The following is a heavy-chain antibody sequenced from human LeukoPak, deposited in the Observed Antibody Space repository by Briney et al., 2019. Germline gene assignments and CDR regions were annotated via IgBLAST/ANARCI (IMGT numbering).Heavy chain of an antibody. J-gene: IGHJ5*02. D-gene: IGHD5-12*01. CDR3: AKPPGLRRLDP. V-gene: IGHV3-23*01. Sequence: GGTLRLSCAASGFTFSSYGMSWVRQAPGKGLEWVSAISGSGGSTYYADSVKGRFTISRDNSKNTLYLQMNSLRAEDTAVYYCAKPPGLRRLDPWGQGTLDTVSS. CDR2: ISGSGGST. CDR1: GFTFSSYG.